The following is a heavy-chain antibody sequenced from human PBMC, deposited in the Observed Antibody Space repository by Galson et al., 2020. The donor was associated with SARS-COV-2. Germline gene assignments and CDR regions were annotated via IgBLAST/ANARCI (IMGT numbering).Heavy chain of an antibody. D-gene: IGHD1-1*01. CDR3: ARHRLQLEPFDY. V-gene: IGHV4-59*01. J-gene: IGHJ4*02. CDR1: GGSISSYY. CDR2: IYYSGST. Sequence: SETLSLTCTVSGGSISSYYWSWIRQPPGKGLEWIGYIYYSGSTNYNPSLKSRVTISVDTSKNQFSLKLSSVTAADTAVYYCARHRLQLEPFDYWGQGTLVTVSS.